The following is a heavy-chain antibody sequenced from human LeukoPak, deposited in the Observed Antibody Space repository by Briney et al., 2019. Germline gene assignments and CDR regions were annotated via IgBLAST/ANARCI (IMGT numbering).Heavy chain of an antibody. CDR1: GFIFSDAW. Sequence: GGSLRLSCTASGFIFSDAWMTWVRQAPGQGPEWVGRIKSKASGGTTDYASPVKGRFTISRDDSENTLYLQMNSLRTDDTAVYYCSKDLPHTRAWALKYWGQGALVTVSS. CDR2: IKSKASGGTT. V-gene: IGHV3-15*01. CDR3: SKDLPHTRAWALKY. J-gene: IGHJ4*02. D-gene: IGHD2-2*01.